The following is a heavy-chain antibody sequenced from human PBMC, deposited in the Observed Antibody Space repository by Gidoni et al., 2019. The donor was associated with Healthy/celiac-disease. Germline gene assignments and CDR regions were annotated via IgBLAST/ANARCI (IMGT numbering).Heavy chain of an antibody. V-gene: IGHV4-34*01. J-gene: IGHJ5*02. CDR2: INHSGST. D-gene: IGHD3-16*02. CDR3: AGSKAYYDYIWGSYRSNWFDP. Sequence: VQLQQWGEGLLKPSETLSLTCADYGGSLRGYHCSWMRQPPGKGLDWIGDINHSGSTNYNPSLKFRVTLSVDTSKYQFSLKLSSVTAADTAVYYCAGSKAYYDYIWGSYRSNWFDPWGQGTLVTVSS. CDR1: GGSLRGYH.